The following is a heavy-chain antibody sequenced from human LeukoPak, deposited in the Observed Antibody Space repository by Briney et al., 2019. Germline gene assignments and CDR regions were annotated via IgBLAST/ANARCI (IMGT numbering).Heavy chain of an antibody. CDR1: GGSISTYY. CDR3: ARTSGPYDFWSGYPNWFDP. J-gene: IGHJ5*02. Sequence: SETLSLTCTVSGGSISTYYGNWIRQAPGKGLEWIGYIYYSGSTNYNPSLKSRVTMSVDTSRNQFSLKLSSVTAADTAVYYCARTSGPYDFWSGYPNWFDPWGQGTLVTVSS. V-gene: IGHV4-59*12. CDR2: IYYSGST. D-gene: IGHD3-3*01.